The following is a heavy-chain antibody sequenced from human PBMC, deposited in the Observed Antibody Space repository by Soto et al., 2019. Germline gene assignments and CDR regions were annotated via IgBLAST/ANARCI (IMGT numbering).Heavy chain of an antibody. D-gene: IGHD3-3*01. V-gene: IGHV4-4*02. J-gene: IGHJ3*02. CDR2: TDDSGNT. CDR3: AREQRRFWSGYQRVFDAFDM. CDR1: GGSISSTYW. Sequence: QVQLQESGPRLVKPSGTLSLTCAVSGGSISSTYWWNWVRQPPGKGLEWIGETDDSGNTNYNPSLNSRVNISVDKSKKFFSLKLSSMTAADTAGYYCAREQRRFWSGYQRVFDAFDMWGQGTMVSVSS.